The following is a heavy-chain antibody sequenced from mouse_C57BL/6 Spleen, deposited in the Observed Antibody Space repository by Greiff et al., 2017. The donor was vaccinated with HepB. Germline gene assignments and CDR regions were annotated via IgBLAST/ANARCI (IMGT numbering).Heavy chain of an antibody. J-gene: IGHJ4*01. CDR1: GYAFSSSR. Sequence: QVHVKQSGPELVQPGASVKISCKASGYAFSSSRMNWVKQRPGKGLEWIGRIYPGDGDTNYNGKFKGKATLTADKSTSTAYMQLSGLTSEDAAVYVCAREGDYDVYYYAMDYWGQGTSVTVSS. CDR3: AREGDYDVYYYAMDY. D-gene: IGHD2-4*01. CDR2: IYPGDGDT. V-gene: IGHV1-82*01.